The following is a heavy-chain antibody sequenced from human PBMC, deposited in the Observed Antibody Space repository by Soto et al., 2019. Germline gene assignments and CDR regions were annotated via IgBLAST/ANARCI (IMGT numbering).Heavy chain of an antibody. CDR3: ARADYYDSSGYYNVVNPFDY. J-gene: IGHJ4*02. V-gene: IGHV1-8*01. CDR2: MNPNSGNT. Sequence: ASVKVSCKASGYTFTSYDINWVRQATGQGLEWMGWMNPNSGNTGYAQKFQGRVTMTRNTSISTAYMELSSLRSEDTAVYYCARADYYDSSGYYNVVNPFDYWGQGTLVTVSS. CDR1: GYTFTSYD. D-gene: IGHD3-22*01.